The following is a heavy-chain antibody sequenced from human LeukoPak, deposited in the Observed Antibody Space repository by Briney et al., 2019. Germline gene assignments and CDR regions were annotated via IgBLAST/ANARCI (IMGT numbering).Heavy chain of an antibody. J-gene: IGHJ5*02. D-gene: IGHD6-19*01. V-gene: IGHV3-73*01. Sequence: GGSLRLSCAASGFTFSGSAMHWVRQASGKGLEWVGRIRSKANSYATAYAASVKGRFTISRDDSKNTAYLQMNSLKTEDTAVYYCTRHVRDKQWLNWFDPWGQGTLVTVSS. CDR2: IRSKANSYAT. CDR3: TRHVRDKQWLNWFDP. CDR1: GFTFSGSA.